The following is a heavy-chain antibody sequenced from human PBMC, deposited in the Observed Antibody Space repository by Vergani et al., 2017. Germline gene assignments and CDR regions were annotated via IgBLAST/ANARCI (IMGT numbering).Heavy chain of an antibody. D-gene: IGHD3-9*01. CDR1: GGSISSYY. Sequence: QVQLQESGPGLVKPSETLSLTCTVSGGSISSYYWTWIRQPPGKGLEWIGNIYYTGSTNYNPSLQSRVTISVDTSKNQFSLKLSSVTAADTAVYYCARWGSITIPIWGQGTLVTVSS. CDR3: ARWGSITIPI. J-gene: IGHJ4*02. CDR2: IYYTGST. V-gene: IGHV4-59*08.